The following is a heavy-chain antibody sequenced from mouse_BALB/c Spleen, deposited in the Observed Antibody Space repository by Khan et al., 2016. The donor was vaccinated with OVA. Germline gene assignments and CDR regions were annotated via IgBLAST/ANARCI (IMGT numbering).Heavy chain of an antibody. V-gene: IGHV3-8*02. J-gene: IGHJ4*01. D-gene: IGHD1-1*01. CDR3: ARSYGSWAMDY. CDR1: GDSITSGF. CDR2: ITYSGNI. Sequence: EVKLEVSGPSLVKPSQTLSLTCSVTGDSITSGFWNWIRKFPGNKFEYLGYITYSGNIYYNPSLKSRISITRDTSKSQYYLQLNSVTTEDTATYYCARSYGSWAMDYWGQGTSVTVSS.